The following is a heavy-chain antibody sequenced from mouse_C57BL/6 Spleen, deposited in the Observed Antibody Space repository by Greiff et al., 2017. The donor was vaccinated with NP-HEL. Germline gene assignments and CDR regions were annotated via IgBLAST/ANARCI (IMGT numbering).Heavy chain of an antibody. V-gene: IGHV1-4*01. CDR3: ARGVHSSGFDYYTMDY. D-gene: IGHD3-2*02. J-gene: IGHJ4*01. CDR1: GYTFTSYT. CDR2: INPSSGYT. Sequence: VQLQQSGAELARPGASVKMSCKASGYTFTSYTMHWVKQRPGQGLEWIGYINPSSGYTKYNQKFKDKATLTADKSSSTAYMQLSSLTSEDSAVYYCARGVHSSGFDYYTMDYWGQGTSVTVSS.